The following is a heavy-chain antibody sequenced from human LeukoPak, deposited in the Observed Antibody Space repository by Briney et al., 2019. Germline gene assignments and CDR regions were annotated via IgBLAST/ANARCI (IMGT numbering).Heavy chain of an antibody. CDR3: AKDVEVFGVVVYFDY. Sequence: GGSLRLSCAASGFTFSSYAMSWVRQAPGKGLEWVSAISGSGGSTYYADSVKGRFTISRDNPKNTLYLQMNSLRAEDTAVYYCAKDVEVFGVVVYFDYWGQGTLVTVSS. J-gene: IGHJ4*02. CDR1: GFTFSSYA. V-gene: IGHV3-23*01. CDR2: ISGSGGST. D-gene: IGHD3-3*01.